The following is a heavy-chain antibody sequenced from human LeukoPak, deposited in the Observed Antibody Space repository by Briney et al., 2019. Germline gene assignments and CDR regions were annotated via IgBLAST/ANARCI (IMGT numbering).Heavy chain of an antibody. D-gene: IGHD3-9*01. CDR3: AKWGDYDVLTGYYVSDY. V-gene: IGHV3-23*01. Sequence: ASLRLSCAASGFTFSNYAMSWVRQAPGKGLEWVSAIIGSGGNTYYADSEKGRFTISRDNSKNTVFLQMNSLRAEDTAVYYCAKWGDYDVLTGYYVSDYWGQGTLVTVSS. CDR1: GFTFSNYA. J-gene: IGHJ4*02. CDR2: IIGSGGNT.